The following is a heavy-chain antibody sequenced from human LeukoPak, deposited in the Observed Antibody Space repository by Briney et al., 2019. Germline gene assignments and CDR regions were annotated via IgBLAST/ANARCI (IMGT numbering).Heavy chain of an antibody. CDR3: ARSMTTRRGYAFDI. D-gene: IGHD4-17*01. CDR1: GGTFSSYA. CDR2: IIPIFGAA. Sequence: ASVKVSCKASGGTFSSYAISWVRQAPGQGLEWMGGIIPIFGAANYAQKFQGRVTITADESTSTVYMELSSLRSEDTAVYYCARSMTTRRGYAFDIWGQGTMVTVSS. J-gene: IGHJ3*02. V-gene: IGHV1-69*13.